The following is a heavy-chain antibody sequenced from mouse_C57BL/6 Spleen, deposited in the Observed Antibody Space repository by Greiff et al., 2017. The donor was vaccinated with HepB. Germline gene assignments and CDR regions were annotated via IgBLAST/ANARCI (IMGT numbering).Heavy chain of an antibody. CDR3: ASSYYYGSSLYYFDY. CDR2: ISSGSSTI. D-gene: IGHD1-1*01. V-gene: IGHV5-17*01. J-gene: IGHJ2*01. CDR1: GFTFSDYG. Sequence: EVKLVESGGGLVKPGGSLKLSCAASGFTFSDYGMHWVRQAPEKGLEWVAYISSGSSTIYYADTVKGRFTISRDNAKNTLFLQMTSLRSEDTAMYYCASSYYYGSSLYYFDYWGQGTTLTVSS.